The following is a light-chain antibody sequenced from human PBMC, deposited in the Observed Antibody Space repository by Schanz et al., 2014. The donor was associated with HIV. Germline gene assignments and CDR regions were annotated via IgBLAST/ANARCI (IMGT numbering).Light chain of an antibody. CDR3: SSYAGSNIV. J-gene: IGLJ2*01. V-gene: IGLV2-14*01. Sequence: GISSRFSGSKSGNTASLTISGLQADDEADYYCSSYAGSNIVFGGGTKLTVL.